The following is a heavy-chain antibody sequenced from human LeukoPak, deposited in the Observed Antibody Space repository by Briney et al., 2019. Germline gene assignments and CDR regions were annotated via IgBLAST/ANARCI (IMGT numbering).Heavy chain of an antibody. Sequence: PSETLSLTCTVSGASVGSAGYHWSWIRQPPGGGLEWIGYIYYISNTNYNPSIKSRVTMSVEPSKNQFSLKLNSVTAADTAVYYGARTQSQSGSYRYYFGYWGQGTLVTVSS. CDR3: ARTQSQSGSYRYYFGY. J-gene: IGHJ4*02. D-gene: IGHD1-26*01. CDR1: GASVGSAGYH. CDR2: IYYISNT. V-gene: IGHV4-61*08.